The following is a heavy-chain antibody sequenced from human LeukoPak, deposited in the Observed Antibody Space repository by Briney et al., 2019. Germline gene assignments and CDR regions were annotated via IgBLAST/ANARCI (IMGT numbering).Heavy chain of an antibody. V-gene: IGHV3-7*01. J-gene: IGHJ3*02. D-gene: IGHD2-15*01. CDR2: IKQDGSEK. CDR1: GFTFSSYW. Sequence: GGSLRLSCAASGFTFSSYWMSWVRQAPGKGLEWVANIKQDGSEKYYVDSVKGRFTISRDNAKNSLYLQMNSLRAEDTAVYYCVRDLWDIVVVVAATGNDAFDIWGQGTMVTASS. CDR3: VRDLWDIVVVVAATGNDAFDI.